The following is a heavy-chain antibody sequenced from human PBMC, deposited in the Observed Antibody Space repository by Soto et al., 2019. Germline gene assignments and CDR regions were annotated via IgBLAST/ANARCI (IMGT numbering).Heavy chain of an antibody. CDR1: GGPFSSVA. D-gene: IGHD3-3*01. V-gene: IGHV1-69*06. CDR3: ARSFTKSRRGGVAFDY. CDR2: IIPLDGTT. J-gene: IGHJ4*02. Sequence: QVQLVQSGAEVKKPGSSVKVSCTTSGGPFSSVAINWVRQAPGQGLEWMGGIIPLDGTTTYAEKIQGRVTITADTSTSTAYMDLSSLTLEDTAVYYCARSFTKSRRGGVAFDYWGQGTLLTVSS.